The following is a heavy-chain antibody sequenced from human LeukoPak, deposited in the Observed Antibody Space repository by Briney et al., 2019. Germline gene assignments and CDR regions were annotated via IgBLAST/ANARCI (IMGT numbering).Heavy chain of an antibody. J-gene: IGHJ4*02. CDR3: AKDKRGVVTAMRIYFDY. D-gene: IGHD2-21*02. CDR2: ISGSGGST. V-gene: IGHV3-23*01. Sequence: GGSLRLACAASGFTFSSYAMSWVRQAPGKGLEWVSAISGSGGSTYYADSVKGRFTISRDNSKNTLYLQMNSLRAEDTAIYYCAKDKRGVVTAMRIYFDYWGQGTLVTVSS. CDR1: GFTFSSYA.